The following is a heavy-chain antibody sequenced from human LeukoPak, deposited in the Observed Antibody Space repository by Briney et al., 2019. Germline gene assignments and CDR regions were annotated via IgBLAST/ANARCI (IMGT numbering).Heavy chain of an antibody. CDR2: IYSGGST. CDR1: GFTVNSNY. V-gene: IGHV3-53*01. Sequence: GGSLRLSCAASGFTVNSNYMSWVRQAPGKGLEWVSVIYSGGSTYYADSVKGRFTISRDNSKNTLYLQMNSLRAEDTAVYYCASNGRRGYSGYDSTLDYWGQGTLVTVSS. J-gene: IGHJ4*02. D-gene: IGHD5-12*01. CDR3: ASNGRRGYSGYDSTLDY.